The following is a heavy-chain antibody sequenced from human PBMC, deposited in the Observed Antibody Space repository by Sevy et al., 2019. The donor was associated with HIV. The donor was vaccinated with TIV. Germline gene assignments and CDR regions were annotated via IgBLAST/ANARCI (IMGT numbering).Heavy chain of an antibody. CDR2: TYYRSKWYN. CDR1: GDSVSSNSAA. D-gene: IGHD2-15*01. V-gene: IGHV6-1*01. CDR3: ARAGGGGYCSGGSCYSSYYYFYGMDV. J-gene: IGHJ6*02. Sequence: SQILSLTCAISGDSVSSNSAAWNWIRQSPSRGLEWLGRTYYRSKWYNDYAVSVKSRITINPDTSNNQFSLQLNSVTPEDTAVYYCARAGGGGYCSGGSCYSSYYYFYGMDVWGQGTTVTVSS.